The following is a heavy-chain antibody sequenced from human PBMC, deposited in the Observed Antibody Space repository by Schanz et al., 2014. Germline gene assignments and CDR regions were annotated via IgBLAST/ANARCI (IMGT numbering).Heavy chain of an antibody. V-gene: IGHV4-39*01. CDR2: VYFSGTT. CDR3: ARHGGYYDVLNSFDI. Sequence: QLQLQESGPGLVKPSETLSLTCTVSGGSISSGESYWGWIRQSPEEGLQYIGSVYFSGTTAYSPSLKGRVPIPVDTSKNQFSLMLTSVTAADTAVYFCARHGGYYDVLNSFDIWGQGTLVTVSS. D-gene: IGHD3-16*01. CDR1: GGSISSGESY. J-gene: IGHJ5*02.